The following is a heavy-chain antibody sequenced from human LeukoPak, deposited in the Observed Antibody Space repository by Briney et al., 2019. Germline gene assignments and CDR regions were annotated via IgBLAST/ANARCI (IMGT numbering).Heavy chain of an antibody. V-gene: IGHV3-7*01. CDR1: GFTFSSYW. CDR3: ARDLPHYCGGDCYSDY. CDR2: IKQDGSEK. Sequence: PGGSLRLSCAASGFTFSSYWMSWVRQAPGKGLEWVANIKQDGSEKYYVDSVKGRFTISRDNAKNSLYLQMNSLRAEDTAVYYCARDLPHYCGGDCYSDYWGQGTLVTVSS. J-gene: IGHJ4*02. D-gene: IGHD2-21*02.